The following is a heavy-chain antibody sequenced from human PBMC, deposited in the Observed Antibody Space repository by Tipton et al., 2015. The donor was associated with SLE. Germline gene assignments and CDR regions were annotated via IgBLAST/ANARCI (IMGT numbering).Heavy chain of an antibody. D-gene: IGHD6-19*01. CDR1: GGSISSTNW. CDR3: ARTTGQWLVSFFDY. Sequence: SLRLSCAVSGGSISSTNWWSWVRQPPGKGLEWIGEIYHSGSTNYNPSLKSRVTISVDKSKNQFSLKLSSVTAADTAVYYCARTTGQWLVSFFDYWGPGTLVTVSS. CDR2: IYHSGST. J-gene: IGHJ4*02. V-gene: IGHV4-4*02.